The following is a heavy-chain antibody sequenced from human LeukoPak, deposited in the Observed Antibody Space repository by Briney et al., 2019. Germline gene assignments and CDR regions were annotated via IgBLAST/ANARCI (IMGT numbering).Heavy chain of an antibody. D-gene: IGHD1-26*01. CDR2: ISSSSSYI. V-gene: IGHV3-21*04. CDR1: GSTFSSYS. Sequence: GSLRLSCAASGSTFSSYSMNWVRQAPGKGLEWVSSISSSSSYIYYADSVKGRFTISRDNAKNSLYLQMNSLRAEDTAVYYCAKNPDFIVGATSDYWGQGTLVTVSS. J-gene: IGHJ4*02. CDR3: AKNPDFIVGATSDY.